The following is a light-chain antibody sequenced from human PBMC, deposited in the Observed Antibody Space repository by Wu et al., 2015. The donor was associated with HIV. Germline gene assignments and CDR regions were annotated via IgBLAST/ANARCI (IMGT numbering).Light chain of an antibody. J-gene: IGKJ1*01. CDR3: QQYNNWPRLA. V-gene: IGKV3-15*01. CDR2: GAS. Sequence: EIVLTQSPGTLSLSPGERATLSCRASQNFSSSYLAWYQQKPGQAPRLLIYGASTRATGIPARFSGSGSGTEFTLTISSLQSEDFAVYYCQQYNNWPRLAFGQGTKVEIK. CDR1: QNFSSSY.